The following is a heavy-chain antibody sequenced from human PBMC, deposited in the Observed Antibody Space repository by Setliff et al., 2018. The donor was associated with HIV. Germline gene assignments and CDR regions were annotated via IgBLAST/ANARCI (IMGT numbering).Heavy chain of an antibody. CDR1: GFTFSDSV. CDR3: AREGGSSGYLRPFDS. V-gene: IGHV3-30*01. CDR2: ISVDGSGK. D-gene: IGHD3-22*01. J-gene: IGHJ4*02. Sequence: GGSLRLSCTASGFTFSDSVMHWVRQPPGKGLEWVAAISVDGSGKFYADSVKGRFTISRDNSRNTLYLQMNSLRDEDTAVYYCAREGGSSGYLRPFDSWGQGTLVTVSS.